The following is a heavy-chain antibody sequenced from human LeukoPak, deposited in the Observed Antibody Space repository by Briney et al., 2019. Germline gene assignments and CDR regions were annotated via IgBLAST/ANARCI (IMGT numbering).Heavy chain of an antibody. CDR1: GYTFTSHD. CDR2: MNPNSGNT. Sequence: GASVKVSCKASGYTFTSHDINWVRQATGQGLEWMGWMNPNSGNTGYAQKFQGRGTITRNTSIITAYMELSSLRSEDTAVYCCARGPAYSNYGAYYYFYMDVWGKGTTVTVSS. CDR3: ARGPAYSNYGAYYYFYMDV. J-gene: IGHJ6*03. D-gene: IGHD4-11*01. V-gene: IGHV1-8*01.